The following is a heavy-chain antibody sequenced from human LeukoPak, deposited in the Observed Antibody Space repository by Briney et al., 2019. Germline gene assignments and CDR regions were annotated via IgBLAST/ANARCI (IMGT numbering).Heavy chain of an antibody. Sequence: SVKVSCKASGGTFSSYAISWVRQAPGQGLEWMGGIIPIFGTATYAQKFQGRVTITADKSTSTAYMELSSLRSEDTAVYYCARGFVLSKFPNYYYYYGMDVWGKGTTVTVSS. CDR3: ARGFVLSKFPNYYYYYGMDV. J-gene: IGHJ6*04. CDR1: GGTFSSYA. CDR2: IIPIFGTA. V-gene: IGHV1-69*06. D-gene: IGHD3-10*01.